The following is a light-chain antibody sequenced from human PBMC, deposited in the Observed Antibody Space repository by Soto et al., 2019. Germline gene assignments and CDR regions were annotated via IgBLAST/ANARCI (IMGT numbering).Light chain of an antibody. V-gene: IGLV2-14*01. CDR1: SSDVGGYNY. Sequence: QSALTQPASVSGSPGQSITISCTGTSSDVGGYNYVSWYQQRPGKAPKLMIYEVSNRPSGVSNRFSGSKSGNTASLTISGLQAEDDADYYCSSYTSSSTQVFGTGTKLTVL. J-gene: IGLJ1*01. CDR2: EVS. CDR3: SSYTSSSTQV.